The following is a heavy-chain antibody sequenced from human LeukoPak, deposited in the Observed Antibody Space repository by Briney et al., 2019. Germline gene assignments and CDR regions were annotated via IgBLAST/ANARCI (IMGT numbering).Heavy chain of an antibody. V-gene: IGHV3-7*01. CDR3: ARSYYDSPNWGDAFDI. CDR1: GFTFSRYW. J-gene: IGHJ3*02. D-gene: IGHD3-22*01. Sequence: PGGSLRLSCAASGFTFSRYWMSWVRQAPGKGLEWVANIKQDGSERYYVDSVKGRFTISRDNANNSLYLQMNSLTAEDTAVYYCARSYYDSPNWGDAFDIWGQGTMVTVSS. CDR2: IKQDGSER.